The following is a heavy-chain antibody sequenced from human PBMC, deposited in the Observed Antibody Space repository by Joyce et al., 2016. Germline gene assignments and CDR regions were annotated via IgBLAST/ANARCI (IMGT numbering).Heavy chain of an antibody. CDR2: IYYDGGNK. CDR3: ARTCGDYYFDY. J-gene: IGHJ4*02. V-gene: IGHV3-33*01. CDR1: GFTFGSYG. Sequence: QVKLVESGGGVVQPGRSLRLSCAASGFTFGSYGMHWVRQAPGKGLEWVAFIYYDGGNKYYTDSVKGRFTISRDNSKNTLYLQMNSLRADDTAVYCCARTCGDYYFDYWGQGTLVTVSS. D-gene: IGHD4-17*01.